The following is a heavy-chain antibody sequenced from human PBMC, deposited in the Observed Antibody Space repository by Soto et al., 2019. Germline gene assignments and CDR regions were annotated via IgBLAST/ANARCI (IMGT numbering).Heavy chain of an antibody. CDR3: ARVPIFGVVIEGPRDAFDI. D-gene: IGHD3-3*01. CDR1: GFTFSSYS. Sequence: PGGSLRLSCAASGFTFSSYSMNRVRQAPGKGLEWGSSISSSSSYIYYADSVKGRFTISRDNAKNSLYLQMNSLRAEDTAVYYCARVPIFGVVIEGPRDAFDIWGQGTMVTVS. CDR2: ISSSSSYI. V-gene: IGHV3-21*01. J-gene: IGHJ3*02.